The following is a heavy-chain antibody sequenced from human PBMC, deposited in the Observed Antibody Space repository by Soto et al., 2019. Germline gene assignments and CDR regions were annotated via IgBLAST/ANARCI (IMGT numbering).Heavy chain of an antibody. CDR3: ARAVPPHRTQSHSSSWPDYYYYYMDV. CDR2: IIPILGIA. CDR1: GGTFSSYT. V-gene: IGHV1-69*02. J-gene: IGHJ6*03. Sequence: QVQLVQSGAEVKKPGSSVKVSCKASGGTFSSYTISWVRQAPGQGLEWMGRIIPILGIANYAQKFQGRVTITADKSTSTAYMELSSLRSEDTAVYYGARAVPPHRTQSHSSSWPDYYYYYMDVWGKGTTVTVSS. D-gene: IGHD6-13*01.